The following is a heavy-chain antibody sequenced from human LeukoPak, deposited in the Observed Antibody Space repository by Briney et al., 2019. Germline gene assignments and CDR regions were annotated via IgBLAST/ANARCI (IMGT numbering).Heavy chain of an antibody. Sequence: PSDTLSLTCTVSDGSISSYYWSWLRQPRGKGLEWIGYVYYSGSTNYNRSLKSRVTISVDTSKNQFSLKLSSVTAADTAVDYCARHWTGGWYETFDIWGQGTMVTVSS. J-gene: IGHJ3*02. CDR1: DGSISSYY. CDR2: VYYSGST. D-gene: IGHD6-19*01. CDR3: ARHWTGGWYETFDI. V-gene: IGHV4-59*08.